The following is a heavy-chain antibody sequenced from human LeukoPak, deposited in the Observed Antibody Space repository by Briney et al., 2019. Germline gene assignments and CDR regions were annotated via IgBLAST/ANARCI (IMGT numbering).Heavy chain of an antibody. CDR3: ARDRDWLLYDH. J-gene: IGHJ4*02. CDR2: IHPDGSIT. D-gene: IGHD3/OR15-3a*01. V-gene: IGHV3-74*03. CDR1: GFAFSSYS. Sequence: GGSLRLSCVASGFAFSSYSMHWVRQAPGKGLVWVSHIHPDGSITTYADSVKGRLTISRDNTKNTLYLQMISLRVEDTAVYFCARDRDWLLYDHWGQGALVTVSS.